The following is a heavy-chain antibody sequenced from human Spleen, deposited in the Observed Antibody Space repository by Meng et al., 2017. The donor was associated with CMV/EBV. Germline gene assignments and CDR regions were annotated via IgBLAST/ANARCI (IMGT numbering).Heavy chain of an antibody. CDR2: IYSGGTTT. CDR1: GFTFSTYA. CDR3: AKTAGYSYDFDY. V-gene: IGHV3-23*03. J-gene: IGHJ4*02. Sequence: SFAASGFTFSTYAMGCVRQAPGKGLEWVSVIYSGGTTTYYADSLKGRFTISRDDSKSTLFLQMNSLTVEDTAAYYCAKTAGYSYDFDYWGQGTLVTVSS. D-gene: IGHD5-12*01.